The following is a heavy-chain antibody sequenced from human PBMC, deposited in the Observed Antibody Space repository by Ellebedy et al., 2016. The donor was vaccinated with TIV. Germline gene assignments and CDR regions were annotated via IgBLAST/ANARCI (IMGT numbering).Heavy chain of an antibody. D-gene: IGHD5-18*01. J-gene: IGHJ6*03. CDR2: ISYDGSNK. CDR1: GFRFSSYG. CDR3: AKEVGSTVQLWGYMDV. V-gene: IGHV3-30*18. Sequence: GESLKISCVASGFRFSSYGMHWVRQAPGKGLEWVAVISYDGSNKRYADSVKGRFTISRDRFKNTVYLQMNSLRVEDTAVYYCAKEVGSTVQLWGYMDVWGKGTTVTVSS.